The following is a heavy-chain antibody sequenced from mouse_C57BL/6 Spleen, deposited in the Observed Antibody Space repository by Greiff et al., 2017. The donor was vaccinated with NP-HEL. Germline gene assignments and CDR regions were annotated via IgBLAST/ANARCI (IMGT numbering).Heavy chain of an antibody. V-gene: IGHV14-4*01. CDR3: TTGRAQATWFAY. J-gene: IGHJ3*01. D-gene: IGHD3-2*02. CDR1: GFNIKDDY. Sequence: VQLKESGAELVRPGASVKLSCTASGFNIKDDYMHWVKQRPEQGLEWIGWIDPENGDTEYASKFQGKATITADTSSNTAYLQLSSLTSDDTAVYYCTTGRAQATWFAYWGQGTLVTVSA. CDR2: IDPENGDT.